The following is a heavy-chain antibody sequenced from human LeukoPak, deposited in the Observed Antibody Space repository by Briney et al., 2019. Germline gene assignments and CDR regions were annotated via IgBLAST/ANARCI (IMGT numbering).Heavy chain of an antibody. Sequence: GGSLRLSCAASGFTFSDYYMNWIRQAPGKGLEWVSYISSSGSSIYYADSVKGRFTISRDNSKNTLYLQMNSLRAEDTAVYYCAKTRYYYDSSGSAPVFNWGRGTLVTVSS. CDR2: ISSSGSSI. CDR3: AKTRYYYDSSGSAPVFN. CDR1: GFTFSDYY. J-gene: IGHJ4*02. D-gene: IGHD3-22*01. V-gene: IGHV3-11*04.